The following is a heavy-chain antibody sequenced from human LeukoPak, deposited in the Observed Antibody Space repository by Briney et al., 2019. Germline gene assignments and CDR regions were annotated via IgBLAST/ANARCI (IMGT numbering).Heavy chain of an antibody. CDR2: IYHSGST. Sequence: SETLSLTCAVYGGSFSGYYWSWIRQPPGKGLEWIGEIYHSGSTNYNPSLQRRVTISVDKSKNHFSLKLTSVTAADTAVYYCARGIAAAGSNWFDPWGQGTLVTVSS. J-gene: IGHJ5*02. CDR3: ARGIAAAGSNWFDP. D-gene: IGHD6-13*01. V-gene: IGHV4-34*01. CDR1: GGSFSGYY.